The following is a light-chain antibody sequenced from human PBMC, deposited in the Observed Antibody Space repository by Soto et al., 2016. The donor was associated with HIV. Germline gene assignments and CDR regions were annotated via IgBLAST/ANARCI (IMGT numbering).Light chain of an antibody. J-gene: IGLJ1*01. V-gene: IGLV3-1*01. Sequence: SYELTQPPSVSVSPSQTASITCSGDKLGDKYACWYQQRPGQSPVLVIYQDNRRPSGIPERFSGSNSGNTATLTISGTQALDEADYYCQAWDTSTAVFGTGTKVTVL. CDR3: QAWDTSTAV. CDR1: KLGDKY. CDR2: QDN.